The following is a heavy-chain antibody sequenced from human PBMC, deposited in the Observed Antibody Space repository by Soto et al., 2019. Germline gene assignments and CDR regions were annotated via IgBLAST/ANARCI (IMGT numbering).Heavy chain of an antibody. CDR1: GITFSNYW. J-gene: IGHJ5*02. V-gene: IGHV3-7*01. CDR3: AAWDISNP. CDR2: IKPDGSAK. Sequence: EEKLVQSGGGLVRPGGSLRLSCVGSGITFSNYWMNWVRQTPGKGLEWVANIKPDGSAKAYVDSVKGRFTVSRDNAKNSLYLQINSLRAEDTAVYFCAAWDISNPWGQGTLVTVSS. D-gene: IGHD2-15*01.